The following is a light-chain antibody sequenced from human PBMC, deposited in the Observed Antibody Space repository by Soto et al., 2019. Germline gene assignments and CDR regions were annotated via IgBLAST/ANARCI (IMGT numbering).Light chain of an antibody. Sequence: QSVLTQPPSVSGAPGQRVTISCTGSSSDIGAGYDVHWYQQLPGTAPKLLIYGNSDRPSGVPDRFSGSKSGTSASLAITGLQAEDEADYYCQSYDSSLSAYVFGTGTKVNVL. CDR1: SSDIGAGYD. V-gene: IGLV1-40*01. J-gene: IGLJ1*01. CDR2: GNS. CDR3: QSYDSSLSAYV.